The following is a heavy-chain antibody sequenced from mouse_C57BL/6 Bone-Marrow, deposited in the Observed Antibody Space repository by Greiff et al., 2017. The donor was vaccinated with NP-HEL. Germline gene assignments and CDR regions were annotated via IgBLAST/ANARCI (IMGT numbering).Heavy chain of an antibody. CDR1: GYTFTSYW. D-gene: IGHD2-1*01. J-gene: IGHJ3*01. Sequence: QVQLQQPGAELVKPGASVKMSCKASGYTFTSYWITWVKQRPGQGLEWIGDIYPGSGSTNYNEKFKSKATLTVDTSSSTAYMQLSSLTSEDSAVYYCARRFYYGNYKPAWFAYWGQGTLVTVSA. CDR2: IYPGSGST. V-gene: IGHV1-55*01. CDR3: ARRFYYGNYKPAWFAY.